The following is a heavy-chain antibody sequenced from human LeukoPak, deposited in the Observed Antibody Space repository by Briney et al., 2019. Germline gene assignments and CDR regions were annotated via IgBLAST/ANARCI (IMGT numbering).Heavy chain of an antibody. Sequence: SQTLSLTCTVSGGSISSGGYCWSWIRQHPGKGLEWIGYIYYSGSTYYNPSLKSRVTISVDTSKNQFSLKLSSVTAADTAVYYCARTAALDHGDYAPYFDYWGQGTLVTVSS. CDR3: ARTAALDHGDYAPYFDY. CDR2: IYYSGST. V-gene: IGHV4-31*03. CDR1: GGSISSGGYC. D-gene: IGHD4-17*01. J-gene: IGHJ4*02.